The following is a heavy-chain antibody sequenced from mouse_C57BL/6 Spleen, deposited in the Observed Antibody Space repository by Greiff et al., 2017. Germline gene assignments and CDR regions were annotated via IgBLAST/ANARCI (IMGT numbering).Heavy chain of an antibody. CDR2: INPSSGYT. CDR1: GYTFPSYT. D-gene: IGHD4-1*01. CDR3: ASSSTWDGGGCFDY. V-gene: IGHV1-4*01. J-gene: IGHJ2*01. Sequence: QVKLQQSGAELARPGASVKMSCKASGYTFPSYTMNWVKQRPGQGLEWIGNINPSSGYTKYNQKFKGKATLPAEKSSSTAYMQLRSLTSEDSADYYSASSSTWDGGGCFDYWGQGTTLTVSS.